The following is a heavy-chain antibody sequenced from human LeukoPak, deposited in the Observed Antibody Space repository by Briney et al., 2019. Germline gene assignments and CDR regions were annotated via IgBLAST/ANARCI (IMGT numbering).Heavy chain of an antibody. V-gene: IGHV4-39*07. CDR1: GGSISSSSYY. CDR3: ARDGSGFLTTDAFDI. D-gene: IGHD3-22*01. Sequence: SETLSLTCTVSGGSISSSSYYWGWIRQPPGKGLEWIGSIYYSGSTYYNPSLKRRVTMSVDTSKNQFSLKLSSVTAADTAVYYCARDGSGFLTTDAFDIWGQGTMVTVSS. J-gene: IGHJ3*02. CDR2: IYYSGST.